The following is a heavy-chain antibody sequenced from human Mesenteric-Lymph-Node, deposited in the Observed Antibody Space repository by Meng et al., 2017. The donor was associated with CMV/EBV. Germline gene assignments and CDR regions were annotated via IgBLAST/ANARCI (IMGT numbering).Heavy chain of an antibody. D-gene: IGHD6-13*01. V-gene: IGHV3-7*01. Sequence: GESLKISCAASGFTFSSYWMSWVRQAPGKGPEWVANIKQDGSEKYYVDSVKGRFTISRDNAKNSLYLQMNSLRAEDTAVYYCARGGIAASYWGQGTLVTVSS. J-gene: IGHJ4*02. CDR3: ARGGIAASY. CDR2: IKQDGSEK. CDR1: GFTFSSYW.